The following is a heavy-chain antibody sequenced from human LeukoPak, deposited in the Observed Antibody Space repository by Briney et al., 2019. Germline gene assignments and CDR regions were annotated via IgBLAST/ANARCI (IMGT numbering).Heavy chain of an antibody. Sequence: GGSLRLSCAASGFTFSLYAMNWVRQAPGKGLEWVSYINDESSDIHYAGSVRGRFTISRDDARQTLYLQLSSLRVEDTAVYYCARDTFQPGLIDSWGQGTLVTVSS. CDR1: GFTFSLYA. V-gene: IGHV3-21*05. CDR2: INDESSDI. CDR3: ARDTFQPGLIDS. J-gene: IGHJ4*02. D-gene: IGHD2-2*01.